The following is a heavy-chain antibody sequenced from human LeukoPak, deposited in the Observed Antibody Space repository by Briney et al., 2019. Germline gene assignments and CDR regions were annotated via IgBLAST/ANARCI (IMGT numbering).Heavy chain of an antibody. CDR3: ARGDRGYSYGNFDY. V-gene: IGHV1-18*01. CDR2: ISTYNGNT. D-gene: IGHD5-18*01. J-gene: IGHJ4*02. Sequence: ASVKVSCTASGYTFTNFAISWVRQAPGQGLEWMGWISTYNGNTNYAQNLQGRVTMTTDTSTNTAYMELRSLRSDDTGVYYCARGDRGYSYGNFDYRGQGTLVTVSS. CDR1: GYTFTNFA.